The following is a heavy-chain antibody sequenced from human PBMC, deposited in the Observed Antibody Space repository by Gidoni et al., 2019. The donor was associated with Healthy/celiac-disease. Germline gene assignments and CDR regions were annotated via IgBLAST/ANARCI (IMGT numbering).Heavy chain of an antibody. Sequence: EVQLVESGGGLVQPGRSLRLSCAASGFTLDDYAMHWVRQAPGKGLEWVSGISWNSGSIGYADSVKGRFTISRDNAKNSLYLQMNSLRAEDTALYYCAKDIWAGYYYGMDVWGQGTTVTVSS. CDR2: ISWNSGSI. V-gene: IGHV3-9*01. D-gene: IGHD7-27*01. CDR1: GFTLDDYA. CDR3: AKDIWAGYYYGMDV. J-gene: IGHJ6*02.